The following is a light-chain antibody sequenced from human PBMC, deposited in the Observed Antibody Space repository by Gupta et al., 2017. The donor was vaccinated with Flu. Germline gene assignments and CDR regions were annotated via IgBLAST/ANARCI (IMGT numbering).Light chain of an antibody. CDR2: EVN. Sequence: QSGPTQPPSASGSPGQSVAISCTGTSNDIGGNNYVSWYQQYPGKAPRLIIYEVNKRPSGVPDRFSGSKSGNTASLTVSGLQPEDEADYYCCSNGRSDVFGTGTKVTVL. CDR3: CSNGRSDV. V-gene: IGLV2-8*01. CDR1: SNDIGGNNY. J-gene: IGLJ1*01.